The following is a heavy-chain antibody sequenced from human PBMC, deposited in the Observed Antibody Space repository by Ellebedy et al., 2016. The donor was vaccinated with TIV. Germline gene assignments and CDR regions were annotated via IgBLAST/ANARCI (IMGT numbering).Heavy chain of an antibody. CDR2: IYYSGST. Sequence: SETLSLTXTVSGGSVSSGSYYWSWIRQPPGKGLEWIGYIYYSGSTNYNPSLKSRVTISVDTSKNQFSLKLSSVTAADTAVYYCARVGPDGDYVTRPFGVWGQGTLVTVSS. D-gene: IGHD4-17*01. V-gene: IGHV4-61*01. CDR3: ARVGPDGDYVTRPFGV. CDR1: GGSVSSGSYY. J-gene: IGHJ4*02.